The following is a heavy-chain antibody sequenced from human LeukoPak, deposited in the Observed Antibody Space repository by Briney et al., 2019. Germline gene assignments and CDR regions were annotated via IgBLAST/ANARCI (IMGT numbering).Heavy chain of an antibody. CDR1: GYTFTSYY. J-gene: IGHJ4*02. D-gene: IGHD2-2*01. CDR3: ARDKYCSSTSCYHFDY. Sequence: ASVKVSCKASGYTFTSYYMHWVRQAPGQGLEWMGIINPSGGSTSYAQKFQGRVTMTRGTSTSTVYMELSSLRSEDTAVYYCARDKYCSSTSCYHFDYWGQGTLVTVSS. V-gene: IGHV1-46*01. CDR2: INPSGGST.